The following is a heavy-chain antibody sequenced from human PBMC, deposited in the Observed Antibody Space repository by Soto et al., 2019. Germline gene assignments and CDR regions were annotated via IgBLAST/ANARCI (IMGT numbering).Heavy chain of an antibody. CDR3: AKDIGDSSGYYSYGMDV. Sequence: GGSLRLSCAASGFTFYNYAMNWVRQAPGKGLEWVSTIDYDGVNKHYADSVKGRFAISRDNAKNSLWLQMSSLRAEDTAVYYCAKDIGDSSGYYSYGMDVWGQGTTVTVSS. D-gene: IGHD3-22*01. J-gene: IGHJ6*02. CDR1: GFTFYNYA. CDR2: IDYDGVNK. V-gene: IGHV3-23*01.